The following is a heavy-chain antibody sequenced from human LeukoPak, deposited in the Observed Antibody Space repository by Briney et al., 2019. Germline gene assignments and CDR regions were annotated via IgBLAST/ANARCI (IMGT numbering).Heavy chain of an antibody. V-gene: IGHV3-20*04. D-gene: IGHD6-13*01. CDR3: AGRTGYSSSWYAFDI. J-gene: IGHJ3*02. CDR2: INWNGGST. CDR1: GFTFYDYG. Sequence: GGSLRLSCAASGFTFYDYGMSWVRQAPGKGLEWVSGINWNGGSTGYADSVKGRFTIYRDNAKNSLYLQMNSLRAEDTALYYCAGRTGYSSSWYAFDIWGQGTMVTVSS.